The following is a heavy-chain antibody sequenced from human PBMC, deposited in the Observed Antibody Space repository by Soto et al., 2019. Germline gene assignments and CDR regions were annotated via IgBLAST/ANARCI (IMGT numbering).Heavy chain of an antibody. CDR1: GGSISSYY. CDR2: IYYSGST. D-gene: IGHD3-3*01. J-gene: IGHJ5*02. Sequence: SETLSLTCTGSGGSISSYYWSWIRQPPGKGLEWIGYIYYSGSTNYNPSLKSRVTISVDTSKNQFSLKLSSVTAADTAVYYCAREKKGNDFWSDVNWLDPWGQGTLVSVSS. CDR3: AREKKGNDFWSDVNWLDP. V-gene: IGHV4-59*01.